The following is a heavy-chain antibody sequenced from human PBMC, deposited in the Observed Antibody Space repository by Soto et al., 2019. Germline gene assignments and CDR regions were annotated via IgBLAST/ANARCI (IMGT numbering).Heavy chain of an antibody. V-gene: IGHV3-9*03. CDR3: EKAPNVVTHWFDP. CDR1: GFMFDDFA. CDR2: ISWNSGDV. J-gene: IGHJ5*02. Sequence: EVQLVESGGGLVQPGRSLRLSCAASGFMFDDFAMHWVRQAPGKGLEWVSGISWNSGDVAYADSVKGRFTISRDNAKHSVNLQLNSLRPEYMALYYCEKAPNVVTHWFDPWGQGTLVTVSS. D-gene: IGHD3-22*01.